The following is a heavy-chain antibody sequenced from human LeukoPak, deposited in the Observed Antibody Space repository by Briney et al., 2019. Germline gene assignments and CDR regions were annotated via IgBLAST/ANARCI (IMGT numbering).Heavy chain of an antibody. D-gene: IGHD2-15*01. J-gene: IGHJ6*03. V-gene: IGHV1-18*04. CDR3: AREGSPFYYYYMDV. CDR2: ISAYNGNT. Sequence: ASVKVTCKASGYTFTSYYMHWVRQAPGQGLEWMGWISAYNGNTNYAQKLQGRVTMTTDTSTSTAYMELRSLRSDDTAVYYCAREGSPFYYYYMDVWGKGTTVTVSS. CDR1: GYTFTSYY.